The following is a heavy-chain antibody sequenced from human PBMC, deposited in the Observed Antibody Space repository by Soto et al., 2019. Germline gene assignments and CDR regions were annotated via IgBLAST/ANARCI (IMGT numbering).Heavy chain of an antibody. CDR3: ATLVAVAGDYSYYGMDV. CDR2: IYYSGST. Sequence: SETLSLTGTVSGGSISSYYWSWIRQRPGKGLEWIGYIYYSGSTNYNPSLKSRVTISVDTSKNQFSLKLSSVTAADTAVYYCATLVAVAGDYSYYGMDVCGQGPTVTVSS. D-gene: IGHD6-19*01. J-gene: IGHJ6*02. V-gene: IGHV4-59*01. CDR1: GGSISSYY.